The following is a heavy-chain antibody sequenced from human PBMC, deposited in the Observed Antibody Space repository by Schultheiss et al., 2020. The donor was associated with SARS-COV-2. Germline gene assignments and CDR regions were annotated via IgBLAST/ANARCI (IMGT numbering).Heavy chain of an antibody. CDR1: GGTFSSYA. J-gene: IGHJ5*02. Sequence: SVKVSCKASGGTFSSYAISWVRQAPGQGLEWMGGIIPIFGTANYAQKFQGRVTITRDTSASTAYMELSSLRSEDTAVYYCARDSRWAGTTFRWFDPWGQGTLVTVSS. V-gene: IGHV1-69*05. D-gene: IGHD1-14*01. CDR2: IIPIFGTA. CDR3: ARDSRWAGTTFRWFDP.